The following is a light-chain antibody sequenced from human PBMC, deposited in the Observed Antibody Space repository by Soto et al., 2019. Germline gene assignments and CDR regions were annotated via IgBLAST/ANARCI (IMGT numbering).Light chain of an antibody. CDR3: QQRSNWPPWT. Sequence: EIVSTQSPVTLSLSPGESATSSCSGSQSISHSLAWYQQTPGQAPRLLIYDASNRATGIPARFSGSGSGTDFTLTISSLEPEDFAVYYGQQRSNWPPWTFGQGTKVEIK. CDR2: DAS. J-gene: IGKJ1*01. V-gene: IGKV3-11*01. CDR1: QSISHS.